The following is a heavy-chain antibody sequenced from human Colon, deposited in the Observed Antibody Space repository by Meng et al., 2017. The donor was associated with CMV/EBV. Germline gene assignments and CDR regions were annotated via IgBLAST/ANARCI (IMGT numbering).Heavy chain of an antibody. CDR3: ARDIGDLSVVVIAGTGYYGMDV. CDR1: GFTFNTYT. V-gene: IGHV3-21*01. J-gene: IGHJ6*02. Sequence: GESLKISCAASGFTFNTYTINWVRQAPGKGLEWVSSISSSSSYIYYADSVKGRFTVSGDPAKNSLSLQMNSLRPEDTAVYYCARDIGDLSVVVIAGTGYYGMDVWGQGTTVTVSS. CDR2: ISSSSSYI. D-gene: IGHD2-21*01.